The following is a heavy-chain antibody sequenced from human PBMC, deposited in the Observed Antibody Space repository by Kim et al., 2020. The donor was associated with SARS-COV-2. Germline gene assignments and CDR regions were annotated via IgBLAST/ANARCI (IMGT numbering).Heavy chain of an antibody. V-gene: IGHV1-18*01. D-gene: IGHD2-2*01. CDR2: ISAYNGNT. CDR1: GYTFTSYG. J-gene: IGHJ5*02. Sequence: ASVKVSCKASGYTFTSYGISWVRQAPGQGLEWMGRISAYNGNTNYAQKLQGRVTMTTDTSTSTAYMELRSLRSDNTAVHYCARASTNHIVVVPAAFDWFDPWGQGTLVTVSS. CDR3: ARASTNHIVVVPAAFDWFDP.